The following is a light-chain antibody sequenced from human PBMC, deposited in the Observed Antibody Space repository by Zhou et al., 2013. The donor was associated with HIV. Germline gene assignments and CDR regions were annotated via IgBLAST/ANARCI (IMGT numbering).Light chain of an antibody. V-gene: IGLV1-40*01. J-gene: IGLJ2*01. CDR2: VNN. Sequence: QSVLTQPPSVSGAPGQRVTISCTGSSSNIGAGYDVHWYQQIPGTAPKLLIYVNNNRPSGVPDRFSGSKSGTSASLAITGLQSEDEADYFCQSYDSSLSGSVFGGGTKADRP. CDR3: QSYDSSLSGSV. CDR1: SSNIGAGYD.